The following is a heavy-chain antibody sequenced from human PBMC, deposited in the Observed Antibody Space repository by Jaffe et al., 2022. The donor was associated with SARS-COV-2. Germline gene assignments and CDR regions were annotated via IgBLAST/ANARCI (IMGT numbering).Heavy chain of an antibody. CDR2: IYYNGSS. J-gene: IGHJ3*02. CDR1: GGSISGFY. CDR3: ASGHFSSGQPDAFDI. D-gene: IGHD3-22*01. V-gene: IGHV4-59*01. Sequence: QVQLQESGPGLVKPSETLSLTCTVSGGSISGFYWSWIRQPPGKGLEWIGDIYYNGSSSNNPSLKSRVTISVDTSKNQFSLKLTSVTAADSAVYYCASGHFSSGQPDAFDIWGQGTLVTVSS.